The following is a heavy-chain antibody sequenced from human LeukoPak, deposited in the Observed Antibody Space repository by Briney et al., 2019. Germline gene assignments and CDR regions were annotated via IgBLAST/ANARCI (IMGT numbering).Heavy chain of an antibody. V-gene: IGHV1-2*02. Sequence: ASVKVSCKASGYTFTDHYMYWVRQAPGQGLEWMGWINPNSGGTNFAQRFLGRVTMTRDTSISTAYMELSSLISDDTAVYYCARGPSYDRSGPPFDYWGQGTLVTVSS. J-gene: IGHJ4*02. CDR3: ARGPSYDRSGPPFDY. D-gene: IGHD3-22*01. CDR1: GYTFTDHY. CDR2: INPNSGGT.